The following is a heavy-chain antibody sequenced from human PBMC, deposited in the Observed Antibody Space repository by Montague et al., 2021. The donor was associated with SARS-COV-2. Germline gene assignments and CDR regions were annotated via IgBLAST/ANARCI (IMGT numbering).Heavy chain of an antibody. Sequence: SETLSLTCTVSGGSLNKHYWSWIRKAPGKELEWLGNIFYKGNTNYTAFLWGRVSMSLDTPQNQFSLRLTSLTAADTAVDYCARSFSSSGARDNWGQGILVTVS. D-gene: IGHD3-22*01. J-gene: IGHJ4*02. CDR2: IFYKGNT. V-gene: IGHV4-59*11. CDR1: GGSLNKHY. CDR3: ARSFSSSGARDN.